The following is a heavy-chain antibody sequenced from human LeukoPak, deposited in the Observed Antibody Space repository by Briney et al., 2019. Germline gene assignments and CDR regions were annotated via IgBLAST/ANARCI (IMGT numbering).Heavy chain of an antibody. CDR1: GFTFSSYW. Sequence: GGSLRLSCAASGFTFSSYWMSWVRQAPGKGLEWVANIKQDGSEKYYVDSVKGRFTISRDNAKNSLYLQMNSLRAEDTAVYYCAGAFLHASRDGYNYYFDYWGQGTLVTVSS. CDR2: IKQDGSEK. D-gene: IGHD5-24*01. V-gene: IGHV3-7*01. CDR3: AGAFLHASRDGYNYYFDY. J-gene: IGHJ4*02.